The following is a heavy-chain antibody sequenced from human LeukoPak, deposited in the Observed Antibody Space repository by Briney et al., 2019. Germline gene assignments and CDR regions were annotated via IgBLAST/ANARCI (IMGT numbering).Heavy chain of an antibody. Sequence: GGSLRLSCAVSGFIFKDFPMTWVRQAPGKGLEWLSAISAGGDLTFHADSLKGRFTISRDNSKNTLYLQMDSLRAEDTAVYYCAKSGPYCSSTSCNYFDYWGQGTLVTVSS. CDR1: GFIFKDFP. CDR2: ISAGGDLT. CDR3: AKSGPYCSSTSCNYFDY. V-gene: IGHV3-23*01. D-gene: IGHD2-2*01. J-gene: IGHJ4*02.